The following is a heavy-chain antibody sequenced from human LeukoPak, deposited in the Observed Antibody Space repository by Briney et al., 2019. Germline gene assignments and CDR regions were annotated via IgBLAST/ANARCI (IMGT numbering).Heavy chain of an antibody. J-gene: IGHJ4*02. CDR3: ARSPYGDFVLFDF. CDR2: FYHSGSP. V-gene: IGHV4-30-2*01. CDR1: GDSVSSGGYS. D-gene: IGHD4-17*01. Sequence: SSETLSLTCAVSGDSVSSGGYSWSWLRQPPGKGLEWIGYFYHSGSPYYNPSLKSRVTLSVDMSTNQFSLNLTSVTAADTAVYYCARSPYGDFVLFDFWGQGILVTVSS.